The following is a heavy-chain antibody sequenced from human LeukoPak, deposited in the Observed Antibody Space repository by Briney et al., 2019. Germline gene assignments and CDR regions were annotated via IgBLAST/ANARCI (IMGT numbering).Heavy chain of an antibody. J-gene: IGHJ4*02. V-gene: IGHV3-66*01. CDR3: ARGYRSGWYRLDY. Sequence: GGSLRLSCAASGFTVSSNYMSWVRQAPGKGLEWVSVIYSGGSTYYADSVKGRFTISRDNSKNTLYLQMNSLRAEDTAVYYCARGYRSGWYRLDYWGQGTLVTVSS. CDR1: GFTVSSNY. CDR2: IYSGGST. D-gene: IGHD6-19*01.